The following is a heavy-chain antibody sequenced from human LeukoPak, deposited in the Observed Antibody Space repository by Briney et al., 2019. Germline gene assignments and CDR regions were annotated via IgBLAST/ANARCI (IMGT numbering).Heavy chain of an antibody. CDR3: ARFTYYYDSSGYIFDY. Sequence: SETLSLTCAVYGGSFSGYYWSWIRQPPGKGLEWIGYIYYSGSTNYNPSLKSRVTISVDTSKNQFSLKLGSVTAADTAVYYCARFTYYYDSSGYIFDYWGQGTLVTVSS. J-gene: IGHJ4*02. V-gene: IGHV4-59*01. CDR2: IYYSGST. D-gene: IGHD3-22*01. CDR1: GGSFSGYY.